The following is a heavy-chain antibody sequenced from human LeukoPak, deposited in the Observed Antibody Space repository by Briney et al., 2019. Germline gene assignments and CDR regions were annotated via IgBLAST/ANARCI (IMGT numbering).Heavy chain of an antibody. D-gene: IGHD3-10*01. CDR3: ARGYPNYYGP. V-gene: IGHV1-2*02. J-gene: IGHJ3*01. CDR1: GGTFSSYA. Sequence: ASVKVSCKASGGTFSSYAISWVRQAPGQGLEWMGWINTNSGGTRYAQKFQGRVTMTRDTSISTAYLELSGLTSDDTAVYYCARGYPNYYGPWGQGTTVTVSS. CDR2: INTNSGGT.